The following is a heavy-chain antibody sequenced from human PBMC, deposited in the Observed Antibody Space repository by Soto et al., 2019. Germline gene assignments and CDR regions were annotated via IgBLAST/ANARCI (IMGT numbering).Heavy chain of an antibody. J-gene: IGHJ5*02. CDR3: AREEVGVARDGYNVDWFDP. CDR1: GYTFTSYG. D-gene: IGHD5-12*01. V-gene: IGHV1-18*01. Sequence: GASVKVSCKASGYTFTSYGISWVRQAPGQGLEWMGWISAYNGNTNYAQKLQGRVTMTTDTSTSTAYMELRSLRSDDTAVYYCAREEVGVARDGYNVDWFDPWCQGTLVTVSS. CDR2: ISAYNGNT.